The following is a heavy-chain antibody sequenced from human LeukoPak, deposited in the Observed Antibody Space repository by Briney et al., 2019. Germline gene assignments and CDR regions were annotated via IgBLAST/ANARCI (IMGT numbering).Heavy chain of an antibody. CDR2: ISADNADT. Sequence: GASVKVSCKASGYTFTSYGISWVRQAPGQGLEWMGWISADNADTNYAQKLQGRVAMTTDTSMSTAYMELRSLRSDDTAVYYCARDGWNNGRTPFDYWGQGTLVTVSS. V-gene: IGHV1-18*01. D-gene: IGHD1/OR15-1a*01. J-gene: IGHJ4*02. CDR3: ARDGWNNGRTPFDY. CDR1: GYTFTSYG.